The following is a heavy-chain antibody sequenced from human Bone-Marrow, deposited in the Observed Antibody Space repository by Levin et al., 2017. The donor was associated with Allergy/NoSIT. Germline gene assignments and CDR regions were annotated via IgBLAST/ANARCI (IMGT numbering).Heavy chain of an antibody. CDR2: IDWDDDK. Sequence: QTLSLTCTFSGFSLSTSGMRVSWIRQPPGKALEWLARIDWDDDKFYSTSLKTRLTISKDTSKNQVVLTMTNMDPVDTATYYCARLYGDSPTAQDYWGQGTLVTVSS. V-gene: IGHV2-70*04. CDR3: ARLYGDSPTAQDY. CDR1: GFSLSTSGMR. D-gene: IGHD4-17*01. J-gene: IGHJ4*02.